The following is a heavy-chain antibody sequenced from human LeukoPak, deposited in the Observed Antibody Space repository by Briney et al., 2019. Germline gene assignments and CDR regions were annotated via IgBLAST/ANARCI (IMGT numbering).Heavy chain of an antibody. Sequence: GGSLRLSCVASGFPFSSYWMTWVRQAPGKGLEWVSAISGSGGSTYYADSVKGRFTISRDNSKNTLYLQMNSLRAEDTAVYYCAKDTEAAAGIFDYWGQGTLVTVSS. D-gene: IGHD6-13*01. J-gene: IGHJ4*02. CDR2: ISGSGGST. V-gene: IGHV3-23*01. CDR3: AKDTEAAAGIFDY. CDR1: GFPFSSYW.